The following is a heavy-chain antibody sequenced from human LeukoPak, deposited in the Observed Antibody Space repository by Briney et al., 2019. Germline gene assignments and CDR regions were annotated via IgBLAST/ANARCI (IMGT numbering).Heavy chain of an antibody. CDR2: IYHSGGT. CDR1: GYSISSGYY. Sequence: SETLSLTCAVSGYSISSGYYWGWIRQPPGKGLEWIGSIYHSGGTYYNPSLKSRVTISVDTSKNQFSLKLSSVTAADTAVYYCAGQTPDIVVVPAAIRSGWFDPWGQGTLVTVSS. CDR3: AGQTPDIVVVPAAIRSGWFDP. D-gene: IGHD2-2*02. J-gene: IGHJ5*02. V-gene: IGHV4-38-2*01.